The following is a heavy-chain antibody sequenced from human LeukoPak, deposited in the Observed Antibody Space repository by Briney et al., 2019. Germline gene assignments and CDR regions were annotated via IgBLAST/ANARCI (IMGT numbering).Heavy chain of an antibody. D-gene: IGHD3-22*01. CDR1: GGSISSYY. CDR2: FSYSGST. J-gene: IGHJ5*02. CDR3: ARDHYDSSGYYHWFDP. Sequence: SETLSLTCTVSGGSISSYYWSWIRQPPGKGLEWIGYFSYSGSTNHNPSLKGRVTISGDTSKNQFSLKLSSVTAADTAVYYCARDHYDSSGYYHWFDPWGQGTLVTVSS. V-gene: IGHV4-59*12.